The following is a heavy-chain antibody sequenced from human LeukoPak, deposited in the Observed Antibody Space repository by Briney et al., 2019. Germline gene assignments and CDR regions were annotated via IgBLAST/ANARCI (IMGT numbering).Heavy chain of an antibody. D-gene: IGHD1-1*01. J-gene: IGHJ4*02. CDR2: IYYSGST. V-gene: IGHV4-59*01. Sequence: PSETLSPTCTVSGGSISSYYWSWIRQPPGKGLEWIGYIYYSGSTNYNPSLKSRVTISVDTSKNQFSLKLSSVTAADTAVYYCARIGLTGPNDFDYWGQGTLVTVSS. CDR1: GGSISSYY. CDR3: ARIGLTGPNDFDY.